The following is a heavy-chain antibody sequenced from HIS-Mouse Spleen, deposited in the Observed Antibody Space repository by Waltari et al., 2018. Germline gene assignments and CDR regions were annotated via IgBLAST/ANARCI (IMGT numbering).Heavy chain of an antibody. V-gene: IGHV4-34*01. CDR1: GGSFSGYY. CDR2: INHSGST. D-gene: IGHD6-6*01. Sequence: QVQLQQWGAGLLKPSETLSLTCAVYGGSFSGYYWSWIRQPPGKGLEWIGEINHSGSTNYNPSLKSRVTISVDTSKNQFSLKLSSVTAADTCERAGYSSSSFDYWGQGTLVTVSS. CDR3: YSSSSFDY. J-gene: IGHJ4*02.